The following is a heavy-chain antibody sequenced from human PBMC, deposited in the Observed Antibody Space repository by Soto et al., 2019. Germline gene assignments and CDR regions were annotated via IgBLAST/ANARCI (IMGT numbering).Heavy chain of an antibody. CDR3: AREGDSSGWYNWFDP. CDR1: GFTLSNYS. V-gene: IGHV3-48*01. J-gene: IGHJ5*02. D-gene: IGHD3-22*01. Sequence: EVQLVESGGGLVQPGGSLRLSCAASGFTLSNYSMNWVRQAPVKGLEWVSYISSSSSTTYYADSVKGRFTISRDSAKNSLYLQMNSLRAEDTAVYYCAREGDSSGWYNWFDPWGQGTLVTVSS. CDR2: ISSSSSTT.